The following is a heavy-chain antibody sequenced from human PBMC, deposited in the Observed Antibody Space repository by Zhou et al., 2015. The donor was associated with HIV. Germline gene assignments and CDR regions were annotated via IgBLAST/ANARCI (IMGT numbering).Heavy chain of an antibody. D-gene: IGHD2-15*01. CDR1: GYTFMNYD. V-gene: IGHV1-8*01. CDR3: ARGPEPYCSGGSCYSEVSGGY. J-gene: IGHJ4*02. CDR2: MNPKSGNT. Sequence: QVQLVQSGAEVRKPGASVKVSCKTSGYTFMNYDINWVRQATGQGLEWMGWMNPKSGNTGYARKFQGRVTMTRNTSISTAYMELSSLRSEDTAVYYCARGPEPYCSGGSCYSEVSGGYWGQGTLVTVSS.